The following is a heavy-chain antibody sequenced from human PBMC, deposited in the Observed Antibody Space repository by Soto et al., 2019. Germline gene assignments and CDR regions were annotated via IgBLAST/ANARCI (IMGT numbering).Heavy chain of an antibody. Sequence: PSETLSLTCAVYGGSFSGYYWSWIRQPPGKGLEWIGEIYHSGSTNYNPSLKSRVTISVDKSKNQFSLKLSSVTAADTAVYYCARKEDTNWFDPWGQGTLVTVSS. D-gene: IGHD2-15*01. J-gene: IGHJ5*02. CDR1: GGSFSGYY. CDR3: ARKEDTNWFDP. V-gene: IGHV4-34*01. CDR2: IYHSGST.